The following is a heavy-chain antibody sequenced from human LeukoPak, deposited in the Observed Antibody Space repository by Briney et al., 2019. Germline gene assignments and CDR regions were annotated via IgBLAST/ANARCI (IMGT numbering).Heavy chain of an antibody. CDR1: GFTFDDYA. CDR2: ISGDGGST. J-gene: IGHJ6*02. Sequence: GGSLRLSCAASGFTFDDYAMHWVRQAPGKGLEWVSLISGDGGSTYYADSVEGRFTISRDNSKNSLYLQMNSLRTEDTALYYCASMPEYCSSTTCPYYYYDMDVWGQGTTVTVSS. CDR3: ASMPEYCSSTTCPYYYYDMDV. V-gene: IGHV3-43*02. D-gene: IGHD2-2*01.